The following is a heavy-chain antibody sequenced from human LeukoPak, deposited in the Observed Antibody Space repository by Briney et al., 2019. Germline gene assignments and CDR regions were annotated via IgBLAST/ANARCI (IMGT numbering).Heavy chain of an antibody. CDR2: ISWNSGSI. D-gene: IGHD3-10*01. J-gene: IGHJ4*02. V-gene: IGHV3-9*01. Sequence: GGSLRLFCAASGFTFDDYAMHWVRQAPGKGLEWVSGISWNSGSIGYADSVKGRFTISRDNAKNSLYLQMNSLRAEDTALYYCAKANYGSEYYFDYWGQGTLVTVSS. CDR1: GFTFDDYA. CDR3: AKANYGSEYYFDY.